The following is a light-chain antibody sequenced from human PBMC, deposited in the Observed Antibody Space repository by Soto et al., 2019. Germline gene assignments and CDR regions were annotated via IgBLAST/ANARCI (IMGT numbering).Light chain of an antibody. CDR2: EVS. CDR3: CSYAGSYTWV. CDR1: SSDVGGYDY. J-gene: IGLJ3*02. V-gene: IGLV2-14*01. Sequence: QSALTQPASVSGSPGQSITISCTGTSSDVGGYDYVSWFQQHPGKAPKLMIYEVSNRPSGVSNRFSGSKSGNTASLTISGLHPEDEADYYCCSYAGSYTWVFGGGTQLTVL.